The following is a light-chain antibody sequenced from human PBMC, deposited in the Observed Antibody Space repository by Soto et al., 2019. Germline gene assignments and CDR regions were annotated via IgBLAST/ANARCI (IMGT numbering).Light chain of an antibody. V-gene: IGKV3-20*01. Sequence: EIVLTQSPGTLSLSPGERATLSCRASQSVRSRYLAWYQQKPGKAPRLLIYGSSSRPPGIPDRVSGSGSGTEFTLTISRLEPEDFAVYYCQQYGTSPQTFGQGTKVELK. CDR2: GSS. J-gene: IGKJ1*01. CDR3: QQYGTSPQT. CDR1: QSVRSRY.